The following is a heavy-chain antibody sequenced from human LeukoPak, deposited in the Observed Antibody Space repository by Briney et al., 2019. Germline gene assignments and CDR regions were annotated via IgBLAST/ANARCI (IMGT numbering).Heavy chain of an antibody. Sequence: SETLSLTCAVYGGSFNGYYWSWIRQPPGKGLEWIGEINHSGSTNYNPSLKSRVTISVDTSKNQFSLKLSSVTAADTAVYYCASTLVWGSYRYLDYWGQGTLVTVSS. J-gene: IGHJ4*02. CDR2: INHSGST. CDR3: ASTLVWGSYRYLDY. V-gene: IGHV4-34*01. CDR1: GGSFNGYY. D-gene: IGHD3-16*02.